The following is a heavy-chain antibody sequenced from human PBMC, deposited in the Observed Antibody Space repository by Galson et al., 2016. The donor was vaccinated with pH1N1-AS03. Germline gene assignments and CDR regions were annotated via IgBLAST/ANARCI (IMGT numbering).Heavy chain of an antibody. CDR1: GDSISNGGYS. CDR2: IFHSGTT. CDR3: ARCPPGASVAYYSGMDV. V-gene: IGHV4-30-2*01. J-gene: IGHJ6*02. D-gene: IGHD4/OR15-4a*01. Sequence: LSLTCAVSGDSISNGGYSWSWIRQPPGKGLEWIGYIFHSGTTFYTPSLKSRVTMSVGRPSNQFSLRLIFVTAADTAVYYCARCPPGASVAYYSGMDVWGPGTMVIVSS.